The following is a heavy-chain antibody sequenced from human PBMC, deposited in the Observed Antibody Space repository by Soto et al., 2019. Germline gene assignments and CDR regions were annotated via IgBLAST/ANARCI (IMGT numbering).Heavy chain of an antibody. CDR1: GYIFTNYY. D-gene: IGHD6-13*01. V-gene: IGHV1-46*01. CDR2: INPLPTSGST. J-gene: IGHJ4*02. CDR3: ARDLAAAAY. Sequence: QVQLVQSGAEVKKPGASVKVSCKVSGYIFTNYYIHWVRQAPGQGLEWMAIINPLPTSGSTNYAQKFQGRVTVTRDTSTSTVYMELSSLRSEDTAIYYCARDLAAAAYWGQGTLVTVSS.